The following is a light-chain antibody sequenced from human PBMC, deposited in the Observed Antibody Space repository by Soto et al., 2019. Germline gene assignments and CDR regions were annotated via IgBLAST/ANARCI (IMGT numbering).Light chain of an antibody. CDR3: QQYSSSTFT. CDR2: GAS. CDR1: QSVSSSN. J-gene: IGKJ2*01. Sequence: EIVLTQSPGTLSLSPGERATLSCRASQSVSSSNLAWYQQKPGQAPRLLIYGASSRATGIPDRFSGSGSGTAFTLTISRLEPEDFGVYYCQQYSSSTFTFGQGTKLEIK. V-gene: IGKV3-20*01.